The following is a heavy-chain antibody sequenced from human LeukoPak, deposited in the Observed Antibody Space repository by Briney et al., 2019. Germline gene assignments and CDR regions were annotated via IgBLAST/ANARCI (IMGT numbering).Heavy chain of an antibody. CDR2: LIENGATT. V-gene: IGHV3-23*01. J-gene: IGHJ4*02. D-gene: IGHD1-26*01. CDR1: GNYW. CDR3: VKDYQVGNSPAFGDY. Sequence: GGSLRLSCAASGNYWMHWVRQAPGKGLEWVSGLIENGATTYYADSVKGRFTISRDNSRNTMYLQMNSLRAEDTAMYYCVKDYQVGNSPAFGDYWGQGTLVTVSS.